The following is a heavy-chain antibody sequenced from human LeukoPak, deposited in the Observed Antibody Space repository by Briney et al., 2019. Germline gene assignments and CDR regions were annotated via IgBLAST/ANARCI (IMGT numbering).Heavy chain of an antibody. CDR1: GFTLSSYA. CDR3: ARAVTYSSSSMEYYFDY. CDR2: ISYDGSNK. D-gene: IGHD6-6*01. Sequence: GGSLRLSCAASGFTLSSYAMHWVRQAPGKGLEWVAVISYDGSNKYYADSVKGRLTISRDNSENTLYLQMNSLRAEDTAVYYCARAVTYSSSSMEYYFDYWGQGTLVTVSS. J-gene: IGHJ4*02. V-gene: IGHV3-30-3*01.